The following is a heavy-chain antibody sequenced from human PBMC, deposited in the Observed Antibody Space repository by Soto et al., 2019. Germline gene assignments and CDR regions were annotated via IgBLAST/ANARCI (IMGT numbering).Heavy chain of an antibody. CDR3: ARGGLVGYCSSTSCPEGNWFDP. CDR1: GGSISSGGYY. V-gene: IGHV4-31*03. J-gene: IGHJ5*02. CDR2: IYYSGST. D-gene: IGHD2-2*01. Sequence: SETLSLTYTVSGGSISSGGYYWSWIRQHPGKGLEWIWYIYYSGSTYYNPSLKSRVTISVDTSKNQFSLKLSSVTAADTAVYYCARGGLVGYCSSTSCPEGNWFDPWGQGTLVTVSS.